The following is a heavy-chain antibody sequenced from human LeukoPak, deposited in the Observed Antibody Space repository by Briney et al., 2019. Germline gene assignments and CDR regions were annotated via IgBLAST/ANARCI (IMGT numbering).Heavy chain of an antibody. CDR2: IYIGDSDT. J-gene: IGHJ3*02. CDR1: GYSFSNYW. CDR3: ARLTDIVVATTTSYLNAFDI. V-gene: IGHV5-51*01. Sequence: GESLKISCKGSGYSFSNYWIGWVRQMPGKGLEWMGIIYIGDSDTRYSPSFQGQVTFSADKSISTAYLQWRSLRASDTAMYYCARLTDIVVATTTSYLNAFDIWGQGTMVSVSS. D-gene: IGHD2-21*02.